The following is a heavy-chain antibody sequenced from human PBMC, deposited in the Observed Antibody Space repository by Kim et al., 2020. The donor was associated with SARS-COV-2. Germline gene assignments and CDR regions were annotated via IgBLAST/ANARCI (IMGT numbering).Heavy chain of an antibody. J-gene: IGHJ4*02. CDR3: ARAKAVAGDDY. CDR1: GFTFSSYG. V-gene: IGHV3-33*05. Sequence: GGSLRLSCAASGFTFSSYGMHWVRQAPGKGLEWVAVISYDGSNKYYADSVKGRFTISRDNSKNTLYLQMNSLRAEDTAVYYCARAKAVAGDDYWGQGTLVTVSS. CDR2: ISYDGSNK. D-gene: IGHD6-19*01.